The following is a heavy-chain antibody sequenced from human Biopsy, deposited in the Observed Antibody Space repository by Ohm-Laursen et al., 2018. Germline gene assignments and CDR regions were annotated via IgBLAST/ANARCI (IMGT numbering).Heavy chain of an antibody. CDR1: GGSISSSTTYY. Sequence: PSETLSLTCTVSGGSISSSTTYYWAWLRQPPGKGLEWIGSIYNTETTFYNPSLKSRVTISVDTSTNQFSLKVSSVTAADTALYFCARHPTGFWFDPWGHGTPVTVSS. J-gene: IGHJ5*02. V-gene: IGHV4-39*01. CDR2: IYNTETT. CDR3: ARHPTGFWFDP.